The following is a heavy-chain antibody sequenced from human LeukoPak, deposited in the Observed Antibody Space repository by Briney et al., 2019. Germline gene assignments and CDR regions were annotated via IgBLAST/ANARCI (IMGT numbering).Heavy chain of an antibody. Sequence: SETLSLTCTVSGGSISSSSYYWGWIRQPPGKGLEWIGYIYYSGSTNYNPSLKSRVTISVDTSKNQFSLKLSSVTAADTAVYYCARLYGGWDLDYWGQGTLVTVSS. D-gene: IGHD4-23*01. CDR1: GGSISSSSYY. CDR2: IYYSGST. J-gene: IGHJ4*02. V-gene: IGHV4-61*05. CDR3: ARLYGGWDLDY.